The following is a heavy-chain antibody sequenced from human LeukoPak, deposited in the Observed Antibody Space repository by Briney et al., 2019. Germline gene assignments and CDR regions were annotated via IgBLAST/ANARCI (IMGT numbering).Heavy chain of an antibody. Sequence: GGSLRLSCAASGFTFSSYGMHWVRQAPGKGLEWVAFIRYDGSNKYYADSVKGRFTISRDNSKNTLYLQINSLRVEDTAVYYCAKSNSGWYDSDYWGQGTLVTVSS. CDR3: AKSNSGWYDSDY. CDR2: IRYDGSNK. D-gene: IGHD6-19*01. CDR1: GFTFSSYG. J-gene: IGHJ4*02. V-gene: IGHV3-30*02.